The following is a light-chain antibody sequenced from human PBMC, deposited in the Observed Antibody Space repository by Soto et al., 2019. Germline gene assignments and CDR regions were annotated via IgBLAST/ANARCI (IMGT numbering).Light chain of an antibody. CDR2: GAS. Sequence: IVLTQAPGTLSLSPGERATLSCRASQSVSRYLTWYQQKPGQGPRVLIYGASTRATGIPARFSGSGSGTEFTLTISSLQSEDFAVYYCQQRSNWPPITFGQGTRLEIK. CDR3: QQRSNWPPIT. V-gene: IGKV3-15*01. J-gene: IGKJ5*01. CDR1: QSVSRY.